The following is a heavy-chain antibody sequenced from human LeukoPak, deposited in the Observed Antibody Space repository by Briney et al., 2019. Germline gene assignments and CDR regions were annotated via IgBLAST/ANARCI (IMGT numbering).Heavy chain of an antibody. CDR3: ATDDVTTGTKTALGY. J-gene: IGHJ4*02. D-gene: IGHD1-1*01. CDR2: IVVGSGNT. Sequence: SVKVSCRASGFTFTSSAVQWVRQARGQGLGWIGWIVVGSGNTNYAQKFQERVTINRDMSTSTAYMELSSLRSEDTAVYYCATDDVTTGTKTALGYWGQGTLVTVSS. V-gene: IGHV1-58*01. CDR1: GFTFTSSA.